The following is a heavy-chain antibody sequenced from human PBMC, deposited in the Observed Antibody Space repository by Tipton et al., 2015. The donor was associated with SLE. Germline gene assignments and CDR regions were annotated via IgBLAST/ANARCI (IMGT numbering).Heavy chain of an antibody. CDR2: IYASGSN. CDR1: GGSISSGSYP. J-gene: IGHJ4*02. D-gene: IGHD4-23*01. Sequence: LRLSCTVSGGSISSGSYPWSWIRKPAGQGLEWIGYIYASGSNHYNLPLKSRVTISADTSKNQFSLKLSSVKAADTAVCYCARHGGYYFDYWGQGTLVNVSS. V-gene: IGHV4-61*09. CDR3: ARHGGYYFDY.